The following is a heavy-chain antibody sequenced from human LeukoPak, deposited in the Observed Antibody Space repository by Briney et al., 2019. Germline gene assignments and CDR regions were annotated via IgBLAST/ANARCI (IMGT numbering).Heavy chain of an antibody. CDR3: ARESPYSSSWYVFHYYFDY. D-gene: IGHD6-13*01. Sequence: SETLSLTCTVSGGSVSSSSYYWGWIRQPPGKGLEWIGSIYYSGSTYYNPSLKSRVTISVDTSKNQFSLKLSSVTAADTAVYYCARESPYSSSWYVFHYYFDYWGQGTLVTVSS. CDR2: IYYSGST. CDR1: GGSVSSSSYY. J-gene: IGHJ4*02. V-gene: IGHV4-39*07.